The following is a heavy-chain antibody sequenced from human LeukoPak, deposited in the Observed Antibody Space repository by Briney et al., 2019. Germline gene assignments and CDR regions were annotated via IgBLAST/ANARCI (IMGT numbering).Heavy chain of an antibody. Sequence: GGSLRLSCAASGFTFNNYAMTWVRRAPGMGLEWVSSVSGSGESTFYAGSVKGRFTISRDNSKNTLYLQMNSLRTEDTAIFYCAKDLGSSSYSPLDSWGQGTLVTVSS. CDR1: GFTFNNYA. CDR2: VSGSGEST. D-gene: IGHD2-15*01. CDR3: AKDLGSSSYSPLDS. J-gene: IGHJ4*02. V-gene: IGHV3-23*01.